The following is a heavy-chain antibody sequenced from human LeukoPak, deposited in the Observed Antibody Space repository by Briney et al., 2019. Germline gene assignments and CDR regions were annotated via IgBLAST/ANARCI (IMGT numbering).Heavy chain of an antibody. CDR1: GFTFSTYP. D-gene: IGHD6-13*01. Sequence: GGSLRLSCAASGFTFSTYPMYWVRQAPGKGLEWVAVISDDGISKYYADSVMGRFIVSRDNSKNTLYLQMNSLRAEDTAVYYCAHISSSWPDHWGQGTLVTVSS. V-gene: IGHV3-30-3*01. CDR2: ISDDGISK. CDR3: AHISSSWPDH. J-gene: IGHJ5*02.